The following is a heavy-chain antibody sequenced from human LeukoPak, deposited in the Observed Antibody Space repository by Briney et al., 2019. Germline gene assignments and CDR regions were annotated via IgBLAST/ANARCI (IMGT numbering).Heavy chain of an antibody. Sequence: GGSLRLSCAASGFTFSSYWMHWVRQAPGKGLVWVSHINNDGSSTSYADSVKGRFTISRDNAKNTLYLQMNSLRTKDTAVYYCACYGIAPPYWGQGTLVTVSS. V-gene: IGHV3-74*01. D-gene: IGHD2-15*01. CDR1: GFTFSSYW. CDR3: ACYGIAPPY. CDR2: INNDGSST. J-gene: IGHJ4*02.